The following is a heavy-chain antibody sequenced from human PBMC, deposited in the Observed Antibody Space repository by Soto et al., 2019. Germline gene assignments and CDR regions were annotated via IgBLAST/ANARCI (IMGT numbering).Heavy chain of an antibody. D-gene: IGHD2-15*01. Sequence: GSLRLSCAASGFTFSAYGMYWVRQAPGKGLEWVAVISYDGSNKYYADSVKGRFTISRDNSKNTLYLQMDSLRVEDTAVYYCAKDYCSGGSCYSPYFDYWGQGTLVTVSS. CDR2: ISYDGSNK. CDR3: AKDYCSGGSCYSPYFDY. CDR1: GFTFSAYG. J-gene: IGHJ4*02. V-gene: IGHV3-30*18.